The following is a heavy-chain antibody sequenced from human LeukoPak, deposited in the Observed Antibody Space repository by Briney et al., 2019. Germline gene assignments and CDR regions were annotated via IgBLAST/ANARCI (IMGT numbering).Heavy chain of an antibody. CDR1: GGSISNYY. CDR2: IYFSGTT. Sequence: PSETLSLTCTVSGGSISNYYWSWLRQPPGKGLEWIGYIYFSGTTNINPSLKSRVTISVDMSKNQFSLKLSSVTAADTAVYYCAREDPQTTVPEGLDVWGQGITVTVSS. CDR3: AREDPQTTVPEGLDV. V-gene: IGHV4-59*01. J-gene: IGHJ6*02. D-gene: IGHD4-17*01.